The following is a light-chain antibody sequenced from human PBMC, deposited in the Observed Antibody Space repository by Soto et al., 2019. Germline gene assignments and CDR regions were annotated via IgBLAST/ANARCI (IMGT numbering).Light chain of an antibody. CDR1: NIEIKS. Sequence: SYVLTQPPSVSVAPGQTARITCVGNNIEIKSVHWYQQKPGQAPVLVVYDDGDRTTGIPERFSGSKSGNTATLTTSRVEAGDEADYYCQVWDTTNPVIFGGGTKLTVL. J-gene: IGLJ2*01. CDR2: DDG. V-gene: IGLV3-21*02. CDR3: QVWDTTNPVI.